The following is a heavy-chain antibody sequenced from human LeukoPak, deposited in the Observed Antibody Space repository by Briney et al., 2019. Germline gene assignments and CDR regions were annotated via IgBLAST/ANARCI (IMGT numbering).Heavy chain of an antibody. CDR3: ARHRWMEVYGSGSYYVDY. Sequence: SETLSLTCTVSGGSISTSSYYWGWIRQPPGKGLEWIGPIYHSRSTSYNSSLKSRATISADTSKNQFSLTLSSVTAADPAVYYCARHRWMEVYGSGSYYVDYWGQGTLVTVSS. CDR2: IYHSRST. V-gene: IGHV4-39*01. D-gene: IGHD3-10*01. CDR1: GGSISTSSYY. J-gene: IGHJ4*02.